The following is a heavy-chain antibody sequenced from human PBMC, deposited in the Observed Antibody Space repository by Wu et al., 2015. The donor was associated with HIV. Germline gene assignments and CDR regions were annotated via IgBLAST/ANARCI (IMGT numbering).Heavy chain of an antibody. V-gene: IGHV1-69*13. CDR3: ARKGGRYYDSSGQGAFDI. J-gene: IGHJ3*02. CDR1: GDTFSRSG. CDR2: IIPIFGTA. Sequence: QVQLVQSGAEVKKPGSSVKVSCKASGDTFSRSGISWMRQAPGQGLEWMGRIIPIFGTANYAQKFQGRVTITADESTSTAYMELSSLRSEDTAVYYCARKGGRYYDSSGQGAFDIWGQGTMVTVSS. D-gene: IGHD3-22*01.